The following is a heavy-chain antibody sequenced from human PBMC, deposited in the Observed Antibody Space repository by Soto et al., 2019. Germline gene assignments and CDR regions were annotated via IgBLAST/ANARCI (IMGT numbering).Heavy chain of an antibody. Sequence: SETLSLTCAVYGGSFSGYYWSWIRQPPGEGLEWIGEIKHSGGTNYNPSLKSRVTISVDTSKNQFSLKLSSVTSADTAVYYCARAVHRYYYGSGSYYNYYYYYGMDVWGQGTTVTVSS. CDR1: GGSFSGYY. CDR2: IKHSGGT. V-gene: IGHV4-34*01. CDR3: ARAVHRYYYGSGSYYNYYYYYGMDV. D-gene: IGHD3-10*01. J-gene: IGHJ6*02.